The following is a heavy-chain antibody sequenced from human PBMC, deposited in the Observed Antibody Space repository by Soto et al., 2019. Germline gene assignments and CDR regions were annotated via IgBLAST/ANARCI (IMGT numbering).Heavy chain of an antibody. D-gene: IGHD2-2*01. CDR2: IIPISGTA. Sequence: QVQLVQSGAEVKKPGSPVTASCKASGGTFSSYAISWVRQAPGQGLEWLGGIIPISGTANYALKFQGRVTITADESTITVYMELSSLRSEDTAVYFCARSQGSSTSLEIYYYYYYGMDVWGQGTTVTVSS. CDR3: ARSQGSSTSLEIYYYYYYGMDV. J-gene: IGHJ6*02. CDR1: GGTFSSYA. V-gene: IGHV1-69*01.